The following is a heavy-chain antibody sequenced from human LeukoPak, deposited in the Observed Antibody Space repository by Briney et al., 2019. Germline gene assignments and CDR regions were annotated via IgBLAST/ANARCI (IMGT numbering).Heavy chain of an antibody. V-gene: IGHV3-33*01. CDR3: ARESFIRGFWSGNNGGMDV. CDR1: GFTFSTYN. J-gene: IGHJ6*03. D-gene: IGHD3-3*01. CDR2: IWYDGANK. Sequence: GGSLRLSCAASGFTFSTYNIHWVRQAPGKGLGWVAVIWYDGANKYYTDSVKGRFTISRDNSKNSMYLQMDSLRAEDTAVYYCARESFIRGFWSGNNGGMDVWGNGTSITVSS.